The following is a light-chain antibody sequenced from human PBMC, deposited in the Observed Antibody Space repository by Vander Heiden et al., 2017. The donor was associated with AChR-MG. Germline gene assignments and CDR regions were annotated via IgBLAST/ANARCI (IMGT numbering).Light chain of an antibody. CDR1: SSDVGGHNY. J-gene: IGLJ3*02. CDR3: SSYTRTTTWV. V-gene: IGLV2-14*03. Sequence: QPALTQPASVSGSPGQSITISCTGTSSDVGGHNYVSWYQQHPGKAPKLMIYDVGKRPSGVSHRFSGSKSGNTASLTISGLQPDDEAYYYCSSYTRTTTWVFGGGTKLTVL. CDR2: DVG.